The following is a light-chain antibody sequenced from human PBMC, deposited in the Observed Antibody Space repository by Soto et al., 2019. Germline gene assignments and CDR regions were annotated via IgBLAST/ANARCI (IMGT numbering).Light chain of an antibody. J-gene: IGKJ4*01. Sequence: EVVLTQSTATLSLSPGETATLSCRASQSVSSYLAWYQQKPGQAPRLLIYDASNRATGIPARLSGSGSGTDFTLTISSREPEDFAVYYCQQRSNWPLTFGGGTKVEIK. CDR3: QQRSNWPLT. V-gene: IGKV3-11*01. CDR2: DAS. CDR1: QSVSSY.